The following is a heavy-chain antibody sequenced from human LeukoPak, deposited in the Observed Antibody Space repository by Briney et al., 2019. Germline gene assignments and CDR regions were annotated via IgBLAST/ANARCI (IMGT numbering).Heavy chain of an antibody. CDR2: ISSSSSI. Sequence: GRSLRLSCAASGFTFSNSNINWVRQAPGKGLEWLSHISSSSSINYADSVNGRFTISRDNARNSVYLQMNSLRAEDTAVYYCATIWEGFSSSSHGNWGQGTLVTVSS. CDR3: ATIWEGFSSSSHGN. CDR1: GFTFSNSN. V-gene: IGHV3-48*01. J-gene: IGHJ4*02. D-gene: IGHD6-6*01.